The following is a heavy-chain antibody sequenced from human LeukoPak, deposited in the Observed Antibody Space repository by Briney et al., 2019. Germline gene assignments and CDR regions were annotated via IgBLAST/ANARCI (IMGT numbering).Heavy chain of an antibody. J-gene: IGHJ6*03. D-gene: IGHD3-3*01. CDR1: GFTLSSYW. Sequence: GGSLRLSCAASGFTLSSYWMSWVRQAPGKGLEWVANIKQDGSEKYYVDSVKGRFTISRDNAKNSLYLQMNSLRAEDTAVYYCAKDGTGFWSGPYYYYYMDVRGKGTMVTVSS. CDR3: AKDGTGFWSGPYYYYYMDV. CDR2: IKQDGSEK. V-gene: IGHV3-7*01.